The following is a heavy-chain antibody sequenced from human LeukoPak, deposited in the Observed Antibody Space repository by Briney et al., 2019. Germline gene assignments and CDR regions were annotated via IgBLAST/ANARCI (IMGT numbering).Heavy chain of an antibody. J-gene: IGHJ4*02. D-gene: IGHD3-22*01. V-gene: IGHV3-23*01. CDR1: GFTFSSYA. CDR2: ISGSGGST. Sequence: PGGSLRLSCAASGFTFSSYAMSWVRQAPGKGLEWVSAISGSGGSTYYADSVKGRFTISRDNSKNTLYLQMNSLRAEDTAVYYCAKDQPPPRFPKYYYDSSGSIFDYWGQGTLVTVSS. CDR3: AKDQPPPRFPKYYYDSSGSIFDY.